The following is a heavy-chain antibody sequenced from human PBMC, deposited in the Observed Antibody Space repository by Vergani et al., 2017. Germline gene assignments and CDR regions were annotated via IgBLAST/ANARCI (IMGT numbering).Heavy chain of an antibody. V-gene: IGHV5-51*01. Sequence: EVQLVQSGAEVKKPGESLKISCEGSGYTFTDYWVGWMRQKPGKGLEWMGVVYARDSITRYSLSFEGQVTISADKSINTAYLQWSSLKASDTAMYYCARIQFPHLMSSGFDYWGQGTLVTVSS. J-gene: IGHJ4*02. CDR1: GYTFTDYW. CDR3: ARIQFPHLMSSGFDY. D-gene: IGHD6-19*01. CDR2: VYARDSIT.